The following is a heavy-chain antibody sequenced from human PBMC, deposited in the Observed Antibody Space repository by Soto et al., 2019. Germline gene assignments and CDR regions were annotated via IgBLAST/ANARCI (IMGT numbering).Heavy chain of an antibody. CDR1: GDSISRGGYS. Sequence: PSETLSLTCAVSGDSISRGGYSWTWIRQPPGKALEWIGNIYDSGSTSYNPSLKSRVTMSVDTSKNQFSLRLTSVTAADTAVYFCARGSSSYYDYGMDVWGPGTTVTVSS. D-gene: IGHD6-6*01. J-gene: IGHJ6*02. CDR3: ARGSSSYYDYGMDV. V-gene: IGHV4-30-2*01. CDR2: IYDSGST.